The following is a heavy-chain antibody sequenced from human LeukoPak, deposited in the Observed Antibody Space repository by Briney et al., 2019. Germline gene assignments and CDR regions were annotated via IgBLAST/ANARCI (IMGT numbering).Heavy chain of an antibody. CDR1: GFTFSSYG. CDR3: ARNGVEMATKGDWFDP. Sequence: GGSLRLSCAASGFTFSSYGMHWVRQAPGKGLEWVAVIWYDGSNKYYADSVKGRFTISRDNSKNTLYLQMNSLRAEDTAVYYCARNGVEMATKGDWFDPWGRGTLVTVSS. J-gene: IGHJ5*02. V-gene: IGHV3-33*01. D-gene: IGHD5-24*01. CDR2: IWYDGSNK.